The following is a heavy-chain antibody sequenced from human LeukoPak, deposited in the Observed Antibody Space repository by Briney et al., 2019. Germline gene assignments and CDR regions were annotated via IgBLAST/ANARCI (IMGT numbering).Heavy chain of an antibody. CDR1: GFTFSTYW. CDR2: IKQDGSEE. CDR3: ARDLLAYAFDI. V-gene: IGHV3-7*01. J-gene: IGHJ3*02. Sequence: GGSLRLSCAASGFTFSTYWMSWVRQAPGKGLEWVANIKQDGSEEYYVDSVKGRFTISRDNAKNSLNLQMNSLRAEDTAVYYCARDLLAYAFDIRGQGTMVTVSS.